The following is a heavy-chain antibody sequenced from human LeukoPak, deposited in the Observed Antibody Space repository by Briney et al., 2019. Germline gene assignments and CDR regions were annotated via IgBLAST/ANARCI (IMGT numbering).Heavy chain of an antibody. CDR3: AKGGPVSGNYYFFDY. J-gene: IGHJ4*02. CDR2: ISYDGSNK. Sequence: PGGSLRLSCAVSGFTFSTYAMYWVRQAPGKGLEWVAVISYDGSNKYYADSVKGRFTISRDNSKNTLYLQMNDLRAEDTAVYYCAKGGPVSGNYYFFDYWGQGTLVTVSS. V-gene: IGHV3-30-3*01. CDR1: GFTFSTYA. D-gene: IGHD1-26*01.